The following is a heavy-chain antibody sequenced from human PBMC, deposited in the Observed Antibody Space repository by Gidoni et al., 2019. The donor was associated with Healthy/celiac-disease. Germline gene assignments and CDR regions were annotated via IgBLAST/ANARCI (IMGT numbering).Heavy chain of an antibody. CDR3: ARVRGSSWYKVDY. CDR2: IYYSGST. Sequence: QVQLQESGPGLVKPSETLSLTCTVSGGSISSYYWSWIRQPPGKGLEWIGYIYYSGSTNYNPSLKSRVTISVDTSKNQFSRKLSSVTAADTAVYYCARVRGSSWYKVDYWGQGTLVTVSS. D-gene: IGHD6-13*01. J-gene: IGHJ4*02. V-gene: IGHV4-59*01. CDR1: GGSISSYY.